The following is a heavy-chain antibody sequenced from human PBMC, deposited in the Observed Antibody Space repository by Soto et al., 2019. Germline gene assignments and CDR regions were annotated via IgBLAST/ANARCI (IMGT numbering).Heavy chain of an antibody. CDR2: IYYSGST. J-gene: IGHJ6*02. Sequence: QVQLQESGPGLVKPSATLSLTCTVSGGSISSYYWSWIRQLPGKGLEWIGYIYYSGSTNYNPSLKSRVTISVDTSKTQFSLKLSSVTAADTAVYYCAGQYSYGSYGMDVWGQGTTVTVSS. CDR1: GGSISSYY. V-gene: IGHV4-59*08. CDR3: AGQYSYGSYGMDV. D-gene: IGHD5-18*01.